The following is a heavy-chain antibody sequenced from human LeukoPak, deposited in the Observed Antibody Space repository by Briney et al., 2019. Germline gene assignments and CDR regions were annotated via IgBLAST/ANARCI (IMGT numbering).Heavy chain of an antibody. Sequence: SGTLSLTCGVSGGSISNTNWWTWFRQPPGKGLEWIGEVNLQGSTNYNPSLKSRVAISVDTSNNEFSLNLNSVTAADTAVYYCARRPQYYYGSGSYPNAFDIWGQGTMVTVSS. CDR1: GGSISNTNW. V-gene: IGHV4-4*02. CDR2: VNLQGST. J-gene: IGHJ3*02. CDR3: ARRPQYYYGSGSYPNAFDI. D-gene: IGHD3-10*01.